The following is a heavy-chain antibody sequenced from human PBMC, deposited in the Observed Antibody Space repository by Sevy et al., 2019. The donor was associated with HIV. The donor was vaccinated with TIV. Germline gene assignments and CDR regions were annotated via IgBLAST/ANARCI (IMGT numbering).Heavy chain of an antibody. CDR3: ARENYSDSTSLGSFDV. Sequence: GESLKISCAASGFIFSNYAMTWVRQAPGRGLEWVAIISADGGVKYHADSVKGRFTISRDNSDNTLSLQMNSLRTEESPLYYCARENYSDSTSLGSFDVWGQGTMVTVSS. V-gene: IGHV3-30-3*01. CDR1: GFIFSNYA. D-gene: IGHD3-22*01. J-gene: IGHJ3*01. CDR2: ISADGGVK.